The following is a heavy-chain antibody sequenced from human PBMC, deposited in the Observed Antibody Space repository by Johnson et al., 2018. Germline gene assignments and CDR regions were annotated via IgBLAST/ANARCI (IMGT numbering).Heavy chain of an antibody. CDR2: IIPIFGTA. V-gene: IGHV1-69*12. CDR3: ANGFDPYRNPVRYRDAFEI. D-gene: IGHD4-11*01. J-gene: IGHJ3*02. CDR1: GGTFSSYA. Sequence: QVQLVQSGAEVKKPGSSVKVSCKASGGTFSSYAISWVRQAPGQGLEWMGGIIPIFGTANYAQKFQGRVTITADESTSTAYMELSSLRSEDTALYYCANGFDPYRNPVRYRDAFEIWGQGTMVTVSS.